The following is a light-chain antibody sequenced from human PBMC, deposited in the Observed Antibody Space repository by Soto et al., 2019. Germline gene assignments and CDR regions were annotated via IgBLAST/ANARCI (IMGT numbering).Light chain of an antibody. J-gene: IGKJ4*01. CDR2: DAS. V-gene: IGKV3-15*01. CDR3: QQYNNWPLT. CDR1: QSIRSN. Sequence: EIVMTQSPASLSVSPGERATLSCRASQSIRSNLAWYQQKPGQAPRFLIYDASTRATGIPARFSGSGSGTDFTLTISSLQSEDFAVYYCQQYNNWPLTFGGGTKVEIK.